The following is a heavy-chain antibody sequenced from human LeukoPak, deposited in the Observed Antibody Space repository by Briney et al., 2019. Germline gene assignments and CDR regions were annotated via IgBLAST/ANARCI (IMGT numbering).Heavy chain of an antibody. J-gene: IGHJ4*02. CDR2: IYYDGGNK. CDR1: GFTFSHFW. D-gene: IGHD3-10*01. CDR3: ARDYYYGSGSYLFNY. V-gene: IGHV3-30*03. Sequence: GGSLRLSCAASGFTFSHFWMSWVRQAPGKGLEWVALIYYDGGNKYYADSVKGRFTISRDNSKNTLYLQMNSLRAEDTAVYYCARDYYYGSGSYLFNYWGQGTLVTVSS.